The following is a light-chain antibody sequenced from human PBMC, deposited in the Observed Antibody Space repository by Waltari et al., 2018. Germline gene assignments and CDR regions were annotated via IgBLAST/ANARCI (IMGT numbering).Light chain of an antibody. CDR3: QQYWSYPIT. J-gene: IGKJ5*01. Sequence: DIQMTQSPSSLSASVGHKVTITCRASQGITDHLAWFQLKPGKAPKSLIYDASRLQSGVPSEFSGSGSGTDFTLTINSLQPEDFATYYCQQYWSYPITFAQGTRLEIE. CDR2: DAS. CDR1: QGITDH. V-gene: IGKV1-16*02.